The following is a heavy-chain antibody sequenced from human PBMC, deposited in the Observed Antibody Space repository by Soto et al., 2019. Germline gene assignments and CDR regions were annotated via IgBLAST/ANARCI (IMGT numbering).Heavy chain of an antibody. D-gene: IGHD2-15*01. J-gene: IGHJ6*02. Sequence: PGGSLRLSCAASGFTFSSYGMHWVRQAPGKGLEWVAVISYDGSNKYYADSVKGRFTISRDNSKNTLYLQMNSLRAEDTAVYYCAKDHAWDIVVVVAATRMDVWGQGTTVTVSS. CDR3: AKDHAWDIVVVVAATRMDV. CDR2: ISYDGSNK. CDR1: GFTFSSYG. V-gene: IGHV3-30*18.